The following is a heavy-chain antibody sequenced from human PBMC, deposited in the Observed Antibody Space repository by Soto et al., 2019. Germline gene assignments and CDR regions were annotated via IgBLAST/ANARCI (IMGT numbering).Heavy chain of an antibody. D-gene: IGHD5-12*01. Sequence: GGSLRLSCVGSGFTLNTYSMNWVRQAPGKGLDWVSYISSSSSTIYYADSVKGRFTISRDNAKNSLYLQMNSLRDEDTAVYYCTREGYPFDYWGQGTLVTVSS. CDR1: GFTLNTYS. CDR3: TREGYPFDY. V-gene: IGHV3-48*02. CDR2: ISSSSSTI. J-gene: IGHJ4*02.